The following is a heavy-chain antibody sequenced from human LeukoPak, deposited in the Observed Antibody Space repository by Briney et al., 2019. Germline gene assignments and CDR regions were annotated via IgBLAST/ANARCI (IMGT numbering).Heavy chain of an antibody. Sequence: GGSLRLSCAASGFTFDDYTMHWVRQAPGKGLEWVSLISWDGGSTYYADSVKGRFTISRDNSKNSLYLQMNSLRTEDTALYYCAKTAARLLYYYYYMDVWGKGTTVTVSS. CDR3: AKTAARLLYYYYYMDV. J-gene: IGHJ6*03. CDR2: ISWDGGST. V-gene: IGHV3-43*01. D-gene: IGHD6-25*01. CDR1: GFTFDDYT.